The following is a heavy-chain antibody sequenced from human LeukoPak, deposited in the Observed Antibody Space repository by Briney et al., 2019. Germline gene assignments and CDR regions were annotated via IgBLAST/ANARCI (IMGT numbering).Heavy chain of an antibody. V-gene: IGHV4-61*02. CDR3: ARDRSYYDSSGYYYAGWFDP. D-gene: IGHD3-22*01. Sequence: SETLSLTCTVSGGSGSLISYYWSWIRQPAGKGLEWIGRIYTSGSTNYNPSLKSRVTISVEKSKNQLSLTLSSVTAADTAVYYCARDRSYYDSSGYYYAGWFDPWGQGTLVTVSS. CDR2: IYTSGST. CDR1: GGSGSLISYY. J-gene: IGHJ5*02.